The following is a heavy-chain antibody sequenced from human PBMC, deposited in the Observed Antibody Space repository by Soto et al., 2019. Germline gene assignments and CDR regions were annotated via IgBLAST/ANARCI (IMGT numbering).Heavy chain of an antibody. Sequence: GGTLRLSCAASGFIFSNAWMNWVRQAPGKGLEWVGRIKSKTDCGTTDYAAPVKGRFTISRDDSKTTLYLQMNSMKSQDTAVYYCTTDRFSVFPDWGLGTLVTVS. V-gene: IGHV3-15*01. CDR1: GFIFSNAW. D-gene: IGHD3-3*01. CDR2: IKSKTDCGTT. J-gene: IGHJ4*02. CDR3: TTDRFSVFPD.